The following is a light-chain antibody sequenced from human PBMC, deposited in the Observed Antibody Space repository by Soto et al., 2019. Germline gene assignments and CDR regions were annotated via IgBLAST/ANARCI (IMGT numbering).Light chain of an antibody. Sequence: QSVLTQPPSASGTPGQRVTISCSGSSSNIGSNTVNWYQQLPGTAPKLLIYSNNQRPSGVPDRFSGSKSGTSASLAISGLQSEDEADYYCAAWDDSLNGFWVFGGGTKADRP. CDR1: SSNIGSNT. CDR3: AAWDDSLNGFWV. CDR2: SNN. J-gene: IGLJ3*02. V-gene: IGLV1-44*01.